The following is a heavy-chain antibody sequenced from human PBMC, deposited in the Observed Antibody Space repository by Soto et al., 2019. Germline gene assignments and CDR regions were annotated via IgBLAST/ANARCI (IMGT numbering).Heavy chain of an antibody. J-gene: IGHJ4*02. CDR2: IYWDDDK. Sequence: SGPTLVNPTQTLTLTCTFSGFSLSTSGVGVGWIRQPPGKALEWLALIYWDDDKRYSPSLKSRLTITKDTSKNQVVLTMTNMDPVDTATYYCAHSFGGLRYFDWLLYFDYWGQGTLVTVSS. CDR3: AHSFGGLRYFDWLLYFDY. D-gene: IGHD3-9*01. CDR1: GFSLSTSGVG. V-gene: IGHV2-5*02.